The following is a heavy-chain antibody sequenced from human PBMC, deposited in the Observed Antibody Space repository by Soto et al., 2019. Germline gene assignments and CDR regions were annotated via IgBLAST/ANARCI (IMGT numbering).Heavy chain of an antibody. CDR2: IKQDGSEK. J-gene: IGHJ4*02. CDR1: GFTFSSYW. Sequence: GGSLRLSCAASGFTFSSYWMSWVRQAPGKGLEWVANIKQDGSEKYYVDSVKGRFTISRDNAKNSLYLQMNSLRAEDTAVYYCAREKGNFWSGYYQYSDYWGQGTLVTVSS. V-gene: IGHV3-7*01. CDR3: AREKGNFWSGYYQYSDY. D-gene: IGHD3-3*01.